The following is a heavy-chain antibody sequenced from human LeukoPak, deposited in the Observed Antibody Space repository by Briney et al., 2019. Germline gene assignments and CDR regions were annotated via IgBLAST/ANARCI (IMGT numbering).Heavy chain of an antibody. CDR3: ASLSVDYGDYRPIDY. V-gene: IGHV4-59*08. Sequence: SETLSLTCTVSGGSISSYYWSWIRQPPGKGLEWIGYIYYSGSTNYNPSLKSRVTISVDTSKNQFSLKLSSVTAADTAVYYCASLSVDYGDYRPIDYWGQGTLVTVSS. D-gene: IGHD4-17*01. J-gene: IGHJ4*02. CDR2: IYYSGST. CDR1: GGSISSYY.